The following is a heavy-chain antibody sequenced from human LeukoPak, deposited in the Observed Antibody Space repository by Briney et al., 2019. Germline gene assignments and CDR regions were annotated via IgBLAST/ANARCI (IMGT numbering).Heavy chain of an antibody. CDR2: INPNSGGT. D-gene: IGHD4-11*01. CDR1: GYTFTGYY. J-gene: IGHJ4*02. Sequence: ASVKVSCKASGYTFTGYYIHWVRQAPGQGLEWMGWINPNSGGTNYAQKFQGRVTMTRDTSISTAYMELSRLRSDDTAVYYCARSADYSNQHNDYWGQGTLVT. V-gene: IGHV1-2*02. CDR3: ARSADYSNQHNDY.